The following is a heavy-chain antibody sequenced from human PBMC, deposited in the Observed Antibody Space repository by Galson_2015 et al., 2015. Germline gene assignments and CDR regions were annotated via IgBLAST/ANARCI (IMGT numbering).Heavy chain of an antibody. V-gene: IGHV3-23*01. CDR3: ATSSGSTLFHY. J-gene: IGHJ4*02. D-gene: IGHD6-19*01. Sequence: SLRLSCAASGFTFSSYAMSWVRQAPGKGLEWVSAISGSGGSTYYADSVKGRFTISRDNSKNTLYLQMNSLRAEDTAVYYCATSSGSTLFHYWGQGTLVTVSS. CDR1: GFTFSSYA. CDR2: ISGSGGST.